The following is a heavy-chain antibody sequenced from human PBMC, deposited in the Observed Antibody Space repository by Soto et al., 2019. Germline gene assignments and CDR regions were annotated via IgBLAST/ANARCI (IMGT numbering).Heavy chain of an antibody. CDR3: ARSFDA. J-gene: IGHJ5*02. Sequence: PGGSLRLSCAASGFTFIRYSMNWVRQAPGKGLEWLSYISSSSAIYYADSVKGRFTISRDTAKNSLYLQMNSLRAEDTAVYYCARSFDAWGQGTLVTVSS. V-gene: IGHV3-48*01. CDR2: ISSSSAI. CDR1: GFTFIRYS.